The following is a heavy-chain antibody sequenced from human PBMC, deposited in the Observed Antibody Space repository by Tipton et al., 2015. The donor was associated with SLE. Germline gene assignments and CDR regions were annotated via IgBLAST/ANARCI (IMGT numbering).Heavy chain of an antibody. CDR2: IYPGDSDT. D-gene: IGHD3-9*01. Sequence: QLVQSGPEVKKPGESLKISCKGSGYSFTTYWIGWVRQMPGKGLEWMGNIYPGDSDTRYSPSFQGQVTILADKSISTAYLQWSSLKASDTAMYYCARRPSGFTIPGAWFDPWGQGTLVTVSS. J-gene: IGHJ5*02. CDR1: GYSFTTYW. CDR3: ARRPSGFTIPGAWFDP. V-gene: IGHV5-51*03.